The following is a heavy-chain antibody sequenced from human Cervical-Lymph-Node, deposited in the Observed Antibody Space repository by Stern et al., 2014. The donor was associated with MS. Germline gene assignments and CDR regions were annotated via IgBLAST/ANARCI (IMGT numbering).Heavy chain of an antibody. Sequence: QVQLVQSGPGLVKPSQTLSLTCTVSGGSISSSGYYWSWIRQPADKGLEWIGRIHDSGSTYYNPSLKSRVTISTDTAKNQFPLKLPSVTAADTAVYYCATTRWDLFTWNWFDPWGQGTLVTVSS. J-gene: IGHJ5*02. V-gene: IGHV4-61*02. CDR2: IHDSGST. CDR3: ATTRWDLFTWNWFDP. CDR1: GGSISSSGYY. D-gene: IGHD1-26*01.